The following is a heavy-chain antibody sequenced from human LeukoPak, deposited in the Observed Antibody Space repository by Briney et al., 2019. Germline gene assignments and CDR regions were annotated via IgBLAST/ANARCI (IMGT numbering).Heavy chain of an antibody. J-gene: IGHJ4*02. CDR1: GGSFSGYY. Sequence: KTSETLSLTCSVYGGSFSGYYWRWIRQPPGKGLEWIGEINHSGNSNYNPSLKSRVTISVDTSKNQSSLKLNSVTAADTGVYYCARGLTHWGQGTLVTVSS. CDR2: INHSGNS. V-gene: IGHV4-34*01. CDR3: ARGLTH.